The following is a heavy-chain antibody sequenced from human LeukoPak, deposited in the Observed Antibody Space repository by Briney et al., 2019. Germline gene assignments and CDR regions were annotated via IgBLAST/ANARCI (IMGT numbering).Heavy chain of an antibody. V-gene: IGHV4-38-2*01. CDR3: ARRRYSTYEGYYFGY. Sequence: SSETLSLTFAVSGYSISSGYYWGWIRQPPGKGLEWIGSIYHSGSTYYNPSLKSRVTISVDTSKNQFSLKLSSVTAADTAVYYCARRRYSTYEGYYFGYWGQGTLVTVSS. J-gene: IGHJ4*02. CDR2: IYHSGST. CDR1: GYSISSGYY. D-gene: IGHD4-11*01.